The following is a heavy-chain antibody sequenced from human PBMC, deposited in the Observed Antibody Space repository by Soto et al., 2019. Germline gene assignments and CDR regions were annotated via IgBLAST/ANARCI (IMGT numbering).Heavy chain of an antibody. CDR1: GFTFSNYA. CDR2: ISGSGDST. D-gene: IGHD2-2*01. J-gene: IGHJ4*02. Sequence: EVQLLESGGGLVQPGGSLRLSCAVSGFTFSNYAMSWVRQAPGKGLEWVSGISGSGDSTNYGDAVKGGLTISRDNAKNTLYLQMNSLRAEDTAVYYCARRLYCSSSSCYAVDYWGQGTLVTVSS. V-gene: IGHV3-23*01. CDR3: ARRLYCSSSSCYAVDY.